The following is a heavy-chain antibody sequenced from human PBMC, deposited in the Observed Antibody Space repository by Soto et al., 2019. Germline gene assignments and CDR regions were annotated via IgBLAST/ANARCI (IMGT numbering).Heavy chain of an antibody. J-gene: IGHJ3*02. CDR3: ARARRSSGRIDTSDI. V-gene: IGHV4-59*13. Sequence: PSETLSLTCTDSGGSIGTYYWSWIRQPPGKGLERSGYIDYSGGTNYNPSLKSRVTISVDTTKNQFSLKLTSVTAADTAVYYCARARRSSGRIDTSDIWGQGTMVTVSS. D-gene: IGHD1-26*01. CDR1: GGSIGTYY. CDR2: IDYSGGT.